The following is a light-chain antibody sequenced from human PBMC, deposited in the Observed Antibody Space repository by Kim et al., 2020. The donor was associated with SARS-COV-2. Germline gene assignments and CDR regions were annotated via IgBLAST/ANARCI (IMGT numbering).Light chain of an antibody. CDR2: DAS. V-gene: IGKV1-5*01. Sequence: SASVGDRVTITCRASQRISSWLAWYQQKPGKAPKLLIYDASSLESGVPSRFSGSGSGTEYTLTISSLQPDDFATYCCQQYNSYSWTFGQGTKVEI. CDR3: QQYNSYSWT. CDR1: QRISSW. J-gene: IGKJ1*01.